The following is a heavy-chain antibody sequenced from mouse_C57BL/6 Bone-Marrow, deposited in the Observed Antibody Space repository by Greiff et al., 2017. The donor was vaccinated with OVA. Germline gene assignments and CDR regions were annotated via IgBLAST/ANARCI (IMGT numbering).Heavy chain of an antibody. CDR1: GFNIKDDY. CDR3: TTIYYDYDGFAY. CDR2: IDPENGDT. J-gene: IGHJ3*01. V-gene: IGHV14-4*01. D-gene: IGHD2-4*01. Sequence: EVKLQQSGAELVRPGASVKLSCTASGFNIKDDYMHWVKQRPEQGLEWIGWIDPENGDTEYASKFQGKATITADTSSNTAYLQLSSLTSEDTAVYYCTTIYYDYDGFAYWGQGTLVTVSA.